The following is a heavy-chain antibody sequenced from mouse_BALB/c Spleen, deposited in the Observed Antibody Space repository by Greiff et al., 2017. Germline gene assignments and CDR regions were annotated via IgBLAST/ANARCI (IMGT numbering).Heavy chain of an antibody. CDR2: ISSGGSYT. J-gene: IGHJ2*01. CDR1: GFTFSSYG. CDR3: ASYYRYFDY. V-gene: IGHV5-6*01. Sequence: EVMLVESGGDLVKPGGSLKLSCAASGFTFSSYGMSWVRQTPYKRLEWVATISSGGSYTYYPDSVKGRFTISRDNAKNTLYLQMSSLKSEDTAMYYCASYYRYFDYWGQGTTLTVSS. D-gene: IGHD2-14*01.